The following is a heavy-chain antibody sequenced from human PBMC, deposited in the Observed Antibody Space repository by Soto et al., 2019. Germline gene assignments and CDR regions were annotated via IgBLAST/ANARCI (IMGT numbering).Heavy chain of an antibody. V-gene: IGHV3-30-3*01. CDR3: AAPFLEWLPPRGMDV. CDR1: GVTFSSYA. J-gene: IGHJ6*02. Sequence: QPGGSLRLSCAASGVTFSSYAMDGVRQAPGKGLEWVAVISYDGSNKYYADSVKGRFTISRDNSKNTLYLQMNSLRAEDTAVYYCAAPFLEWLPPRGMDVWGQGTTVTVSS. D-gene: IGHD3-3*02. CDR2: ISYDGSNK.